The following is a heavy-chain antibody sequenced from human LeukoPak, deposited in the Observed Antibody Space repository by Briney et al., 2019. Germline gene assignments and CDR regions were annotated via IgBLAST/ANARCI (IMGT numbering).Heavy chain of an antibody. V-gene: IGHV1-69*01. Sequence: SVKVSCKASGGTFSSYAISWVRQGPGQGLEWMGGIIPIFGTANYAQKFQGRVTITADESTSTAYMELSSLRSEDTAVYYCARDPGIAVAPGAFDIWGQGTMVTVSS. CDR3: ARDPGIAVAPGAFDI. CDR2: IIPIFGTA. D-gene: IGHD6-19*01. J-gene: IGHJ3*02. CDR1: GGTFSSYA.